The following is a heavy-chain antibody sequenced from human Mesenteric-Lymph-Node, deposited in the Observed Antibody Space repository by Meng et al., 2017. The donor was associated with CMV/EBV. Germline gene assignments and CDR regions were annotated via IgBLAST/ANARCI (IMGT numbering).Heavy chain of an antibody. CDR3: ATHYYSDAFDI. CDR1: GFTFSSYG. J-gene: IGHJ3*02. V-gene: IGHV3-23*01. CDR2: ITGSDGST. D-gene: IGHD3-22*01. Sequence: SCTASGFTFSSYGKSWVRRAQGKGLRWVSAITGSDGSTYYADSVKGRFTISKDNSKNTLYLQMNSLRAEDTAVYYCATHYYSDAFDIWGQGTMVTVSS.